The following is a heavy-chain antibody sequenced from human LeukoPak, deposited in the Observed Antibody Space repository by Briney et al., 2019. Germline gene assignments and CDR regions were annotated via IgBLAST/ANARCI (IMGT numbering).Heavy chain of an antibody. CDR2: IYYRGST. CDR1: GDSISRTSYY. Sequence: SDTLSLTCTVSGDSISRTSYYWGWIRQPPGKGLEWIGSIYYRGSTYYNPSLKSRVTISVDTPKNKFSLKLSSVTAADTAVYFCARPNIAVAGPHYYYGMDVWGQGTTVTVSS. CDR3: ARPNIAVAGPHYYYGMDV. V-gene: IGHV4-39*01. D-gene: IGHD6-19*01. J-gene: IGHJ6*02.